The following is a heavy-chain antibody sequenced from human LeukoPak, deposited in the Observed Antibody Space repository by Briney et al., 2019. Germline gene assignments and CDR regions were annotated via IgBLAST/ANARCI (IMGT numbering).Heavy chain of an antibody. V-gene: IGHV1-69*01. D-gene: IGHD3-22*01. Sequence: SVKVSCKASGGTVSSYAISWVRQAPGQGLEWMGGIIPIFGTANYAQKFQGRVTITADESTSTAYMELSSLRSEDTAVYYCASHYYDSSGYYYGFDYWGQGTLVTVSS. J-gene: IGHJ4*02. CDR2: IIPIFGTA. CDR1: GGTVSSYA. CDR3: ASHYYDSSGYYYGFDY.